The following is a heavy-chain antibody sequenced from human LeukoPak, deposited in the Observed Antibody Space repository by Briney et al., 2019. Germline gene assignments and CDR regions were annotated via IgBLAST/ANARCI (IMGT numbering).Heavy chain of an antibody. CDR2: ISGYNGNT. V-gene: IGHV1-18*01. CDR3: ARDYASGSWYSDY. Sequence: ASVKVSCKASGYTFTKYDFSWVRQAPGQGLEWMGWISGYNGNTNYAQKLQGRVTMTMDTSTSTAYMELRSLRSDDTAAYYCARDYASGSWYSDYWGQGTLVTVSS. D-gene: IGHD3-10*01. J-gene: IGHJ4*02. CDR1: GYTFTKYD.